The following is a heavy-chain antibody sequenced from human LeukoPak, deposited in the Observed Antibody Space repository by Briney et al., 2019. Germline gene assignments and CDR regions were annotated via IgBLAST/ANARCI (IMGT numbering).Heavy chain of an antibody. V-gene: IGHV4-34*01. D-gene: IGHD3-10*01. CDR3: ASRRSITMVRGGHFDY. CDR2: INHSGST. Sequence: SETLSLTCAVYGGSFSGNYWSWIRQPPGKGLEWIGEINHSGSTNYNPSLKSRVTISVDTSKNQFSLKLSSVTAADTAVYYCASRRSITMVRGGHFDYWGQGTLVTVSS. CDR1: GGSFSGNY. J-gene: IGHJ4*02.